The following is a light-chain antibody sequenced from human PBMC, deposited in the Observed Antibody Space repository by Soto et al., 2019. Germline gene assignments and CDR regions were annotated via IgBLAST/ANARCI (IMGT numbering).Light chain of an antibody. J-gene: IGKJ2*01. CDR2: AAS. CDR3: LQLNSWPFT. V-gene: IGKV3-15*01. Sequence: EIVMTQSPATLSVSPGERATLSCRASQSVSSSLAWFQQKPGQAPRLLIYAASARAACIAARLSGSGSGTDFTLTICSLQSEDCAVYYCLQLNSWPFTFGQGTKLEIK. CDR1: QSVSSS.